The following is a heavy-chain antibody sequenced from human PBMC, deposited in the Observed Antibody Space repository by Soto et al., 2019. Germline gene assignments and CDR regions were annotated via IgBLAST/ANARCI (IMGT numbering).Heavy chain of an antibody. CDR2: ISSSSSYT. J-gene: IGHJ4*02. D-gene: IGHD3-22*01. Sequence: GGSLRLSCAASGFTFSDYYMSWIRQAPGKGLEWVSYISSSSSYTNYADSVKGRFTISRDNAKNSLYLQMNSLRAEDTAVYYCAKDRYLDHDSRGYLFDNWGQGTLVTVS. CDR3: AKDRYLDHDSRGYLFDN. CDR1: GFTFSDYY. V-gene: IGHV3-11*05.